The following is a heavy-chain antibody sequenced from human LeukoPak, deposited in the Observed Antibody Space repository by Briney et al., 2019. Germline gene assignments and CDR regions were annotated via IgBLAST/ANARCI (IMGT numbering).Heavy chain of an antibody. V-gene: IGHV3-23*01. CDR3: AKGEYQLLFPHY. D-gene: IGHD2-2*01. J-gene: IGHJ4*02. CDR2: ISGSGGST. Sequence: GSLRLSCAASGFTFSSYAMSWVRQAPGKGLEWVSAISGSGGSTYYADSVKGRFTISRDNSKNTLYLQMNSLRAEDTAVYYCAKGEYQLLFPHYWGQGTLVTVSS. CDR1: GFTFSSYA.